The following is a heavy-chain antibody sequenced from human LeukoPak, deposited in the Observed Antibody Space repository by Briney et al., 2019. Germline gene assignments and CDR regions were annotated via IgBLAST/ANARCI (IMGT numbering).Heavy chain of an antibody. CDR3: TTWYYYDSSGYYYFDY. V-gene: IGHV3-15*01. CDR1: GFTLSNAW. J-gene: IGHJ4*02. CDR2: IKSKTDGGTT. D-gene: IGHD3-22*01. Sequence: GGSLRLSCAASGFTLSNAWMSWVRQAPGKGLEWVGRIKSKTDGGTTDYAAPVKGRFTISRDDSKNTLYLQMNSLKTEDTAVYYCTTWYYYDSSGYYYFDYWGQGTLVTVSS.